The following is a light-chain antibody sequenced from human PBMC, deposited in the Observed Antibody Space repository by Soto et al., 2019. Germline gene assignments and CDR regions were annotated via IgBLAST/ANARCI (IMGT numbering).Light chain of an antibody. CDR2: AAS. Sequence: DIQMTRSPSSLSASVGDRVTITCRASQSISSYLNWYQQKPGKAPKLLIYAASSLQSGVPSRFSGSGSGTDFTLTISSLQPEDFATYYCQQRVTFGPGTKLEIK. CDR1: QSISSY. CDR3: QQRVT. J-gene: IGKJ2*01. V-gene: IGKV1-39*01.